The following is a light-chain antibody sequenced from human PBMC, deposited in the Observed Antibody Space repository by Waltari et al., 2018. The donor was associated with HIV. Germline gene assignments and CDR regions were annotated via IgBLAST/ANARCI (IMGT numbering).Light chain of an antibody. CDR1: QSLFYNSYNRDY. Sequence: DIVMTQSPDSLAVSLGVKATINCKSSQSLFYNSYNRDYLAWYQQKPGQPPKLLIYWASTREFGVPDRFRGSGSGTDFTLTISSLQAEDVAVYYCQQYYNSPITFGQGTRLEIK. V-gene: IGKV4-1*01. CDR2: WAS. CDR3: QQYYNSPIT. J-gene: IGKJ5*01.